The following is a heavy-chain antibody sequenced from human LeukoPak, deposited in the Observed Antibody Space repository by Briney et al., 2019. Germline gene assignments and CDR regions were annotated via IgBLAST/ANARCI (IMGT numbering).Heavy chain of an antibody. CDR3: ARLCSSSNWYFDL. D-gene: IGHD6-6*01. CDR1: GYSFTSYW. CDR2: IYPGDSDT. J-gene: IGHJ2*01. Sequence: GESLKISCKGSGYSFTSYWIGWVRQMPGKGLGWMGIIYPGDSDTRYSPSFQGQVTISADKSISTAYLQWSSLKASDTAMYYCARLCSSSNWYFDLWGRGTLVTVSS. V-gene: IGHV5-51*01.